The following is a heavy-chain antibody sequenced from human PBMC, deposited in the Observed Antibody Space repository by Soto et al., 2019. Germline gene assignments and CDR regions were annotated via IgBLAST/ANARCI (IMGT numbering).Heavy chain of an antibody. J-gene: IGHJ3*02. CDR2: IWYDGSNK. CDR1: GFTFSSYG. Sequence: PGWSLRLSCAASGFTFSSYGMHWVRQVPCKGLAWVEVIWYDGSNKYYADSVKGRFPISRDNSKNTLYLQMNSLRAEDTAVYYCAREWDVGATTHDAFDIWGQGTMVTVSS. V-gene: IGHV3-33*01. CDR3: AREWDVGATTHDAFDI. D-gene: IGHD1-26*01.